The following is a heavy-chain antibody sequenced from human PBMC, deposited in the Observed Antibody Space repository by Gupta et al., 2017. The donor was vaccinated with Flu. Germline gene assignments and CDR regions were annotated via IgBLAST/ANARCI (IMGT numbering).Heavy chain of an antibody. CDR3: AKDSLSSSWSLRDS. V-gene: IGHV3-9*01. Sequence: DDQARHWVRQAPGKGLEWVSGMSWNSVTVGYGDSVKGRFTISRDNAKKSLYLQINSLRAEDTAFYYCAKDSLSSSWSLRDSWGQGTLVPVSS. CDR1: DDQA. J-gene: IGHJ4*02. D-gene: IGHD6-13*01. CDR2: MSWNSVTV.